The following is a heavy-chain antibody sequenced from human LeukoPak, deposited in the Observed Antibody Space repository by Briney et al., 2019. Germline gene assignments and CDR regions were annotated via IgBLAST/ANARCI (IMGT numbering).Heavy chain of an antibody. CDR3: ARALVGATSYYFDY. V-gene: IGHV1-8*01. D-gene: IGHD1-26*01. CDR1: GYTFTSYD. Sequence: ASVKVSCKASGYTFTSYDINWVRQATGQGLEWIGWMNPNSGNTGYAQKFQGRVTMTRNTSISTAYMELSSLRSEDTAVYYCARALVGATSYYFDYWGQGTLVTVSS. J-gene: IGHJ4*02. CDR2: MNPNSGNT.